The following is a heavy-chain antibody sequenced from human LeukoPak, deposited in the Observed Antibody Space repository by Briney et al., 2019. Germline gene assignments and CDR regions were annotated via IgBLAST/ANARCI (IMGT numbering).Heavy chain of an antibody. Sequence: GESLKISCKGSGYSFTSYWIGWVRPMPGKGLEWMGIIYTGDSDTRYSPSFQGQVTISADKSISTAYLQWSSLKASDTAMYYCAREYCSSTSCQKAYRNWFDPWGQGTLVTVSS. D-gene: IGHD2-2*01. CDR3: AREYCSSTSCQKAYRNWFDP. CDR2: IYTGDSDT. J-gene: IGHJ5*02. CDR1: GYSFTSYW. V-gene: IGHV5-51*03.